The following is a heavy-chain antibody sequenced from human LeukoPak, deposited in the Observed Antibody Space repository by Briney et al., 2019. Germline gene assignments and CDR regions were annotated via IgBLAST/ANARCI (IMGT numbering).Heavy chain of an antibody. Sequence: ASVKVSCKASGYTFTSYGISWVRQAPGQGLEWMGWISAHNGNTNYAQKLQGRVTMTTDTSTSTAYMELRSLRSDDTAVYYCARVGYCTNGVCYTNYYYYGMDVWGQGTTVTVSS. J-gene: IGHJ6*02. D-gene: IGHD2-8*01. CDR1: GYTFTSYG. CDR3: ARVGYCTNGVCYTNYYYYGMDV. V-gene: IGHV1-18*01. CDR2: ISAHNGNT.